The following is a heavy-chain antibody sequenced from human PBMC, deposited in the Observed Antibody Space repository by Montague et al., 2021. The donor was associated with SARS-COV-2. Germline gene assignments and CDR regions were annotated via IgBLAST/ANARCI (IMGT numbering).Heavy chain of an antibody. V-gene: IGHV4-34*01. CDR3: ARCSIGWSILDV. D-gene: IGHD6-19*01. CDR2: GSQSGST. Sequence: SETLSLTCSVDVGSFSGYYWSWIRQFPGKGLEWIGEGSQSGSTNYNPSLKSRVTISIDSSKNHFSLQLRSVTAADTAVYYCARCSIGWSILDVWGQGSTVTVSS. CDR1: VGSFSGYY. J-gene: IGHJ6*02.